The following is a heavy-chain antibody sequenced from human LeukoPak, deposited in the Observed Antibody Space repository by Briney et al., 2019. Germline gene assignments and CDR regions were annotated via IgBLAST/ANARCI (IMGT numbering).Heavy chain of an antibody. CDR2: INGKRGDT. CDR3: ARDHDWGVDY. J-gene: IGHJ4*02. Sequence: GASGTVSCKASGFTFTDHYMHWVRQAPGQGLEWMGWINGKRGDTNYAQNFQDRVTMTRDTSTSTVYMELSRLTVDDTGVYYCARDHDWGVDYWGQGTLVTVSS. CDR1: GFTFTDHY. D-gene: IGHD7-27*01. V-gene: IGHV1-2*02.